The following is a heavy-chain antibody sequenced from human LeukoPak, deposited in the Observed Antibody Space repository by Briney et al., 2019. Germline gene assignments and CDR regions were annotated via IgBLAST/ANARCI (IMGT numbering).Heavy chain of an antibody. J-gene: IGHJ4*02. CDR2: IYYSGST. Sequence: SETLSLTCTVSGDSFSSGAYYWTWIRQPPGKGLEWIAYIYYSGSTNYNPSLKSRVTISVDTSKNQFSLKLSSVTAADTAVYYCARDGYYGSGSHTAYFDYWGQGTLVTVSS. CDR1: GDSFSSGAYY. D-gene: IGHD3-10*01. CDR3: ARDGYYGSGSHTAYFDY. V-gene: IGHV4-61*08.